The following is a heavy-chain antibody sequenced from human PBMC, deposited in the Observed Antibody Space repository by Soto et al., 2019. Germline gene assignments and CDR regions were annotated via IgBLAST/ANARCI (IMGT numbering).Heavy chain of an antibody. CDR2: INPNSGGT. CDR1: GYTFTGYY. V-gene: IGHV1-2*02. CDR3: ARGNGAEAHYDFWSGYYGLYYYYGMDV. D-gene: IGHD3-3*01. J-gene: IGHJ6*02. Sequence: ASVKVSCKASGYTFTGYYMHWVRQAPGQGLEWMGWINPNSGGTNYAQKFQGRVTMTRETSISTAYMELSRLRSDDTAVYYCARGNGAEAHYDFWSGYYGLYYYYGMDVWGQGTTVTVSS.